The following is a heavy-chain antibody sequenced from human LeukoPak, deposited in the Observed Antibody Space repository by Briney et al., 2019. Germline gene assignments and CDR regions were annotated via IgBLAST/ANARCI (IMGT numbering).Heavy chain of an antibody. V-gene: IGHV4-31*03. D-gene: IGHD4-17*01. J-gene: IGHJ4*02. Sequence: SETLSLTCTVSGGSISSGGYYWSWIRQHPGKGLEWTGYIYYSGSTYYNPSLKSRVTISVDTSKNQFSLKLSSVTAADTAVYYCARDLYGDLDYWGQGTLVTVSS. CDR2: IYYSGST. CDR1: GGSISSGGYY. CDR3: ARDLYGDLDY.